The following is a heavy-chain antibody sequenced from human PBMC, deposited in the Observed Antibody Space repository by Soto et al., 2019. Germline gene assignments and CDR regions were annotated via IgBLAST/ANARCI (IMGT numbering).Heavy chain of an antibody. J-gene: IGHJ4*02. CDR3: ARHLWSGYFLIVYYFDY. CDR1: GGSISSSSYY. V-gene: IGHV4-39*01. CDR2: IYYSGST. D-gene: IGHD3-3*01. Sequence: SETLSLTCTVSGGSISSSSYYWGWIRQPPGKGLEWIGSIYYSGSTYYNPSLKSRVTISVDTSKNQFSLKLSSVTAADTAVYYCARHLWSGYFLIVYYFDYWGQGTLVTVSS.